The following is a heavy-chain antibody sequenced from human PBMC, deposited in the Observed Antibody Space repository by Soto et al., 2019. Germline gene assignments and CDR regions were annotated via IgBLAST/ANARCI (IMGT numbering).Heavy chain of an antibody. Sequence: PSETLSLTCSVSGASIAGGSYYWSWVRQPPGKGLEWIGYIPSRGRPFYNPSLTSRGTISADSSKNQLSLQLTSVTAADTAVYYCLRGRKYYGSGDHWGQGTLVTVSS. CDR1: GASIAGGSYY. CDR2: IPSRGRP. J-gene: IGHJ4*02. V-gene: IGHV4-30-4*01. CDR3: LRGRKYYGSGDH. D-gene: IGHD3-10*01.